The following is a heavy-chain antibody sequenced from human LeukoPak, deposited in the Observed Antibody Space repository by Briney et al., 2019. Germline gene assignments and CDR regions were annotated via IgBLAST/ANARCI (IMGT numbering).Heavy chain of an antibody. V-gene: IGHV1-18*04. CDR2: ISAYNGKT. CDR3: ARGEEVHDY. D-gene: IGHD1-26*01. J-gene: IGHJ4*02. Sequence: ASVKVSCKASGYTFTGYYMHWVRQAPGQGLEWMGWISAYNGKTNYAQKLQGRVTMTTDTSTSTAYMDLRSLRSDDTAVYYCARGEEVHDYWGQGTLVTVSS. CDR1: GYTFTGYY.